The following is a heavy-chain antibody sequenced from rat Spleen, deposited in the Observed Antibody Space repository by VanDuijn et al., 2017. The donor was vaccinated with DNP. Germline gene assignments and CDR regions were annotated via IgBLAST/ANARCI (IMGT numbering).Heavy chain of an antibody. J-gene: IGHJ4*01. Sequence: EVQLVESGGDLVQPGRSLKLSCAASKFTFSDHNMAWVRQASKKGLEWVATISNTGDNTYYSDSVKGRFSLSRDNAKSTLYLQMDSLRSEDTATYYCARHRTIMPYYYAMDAWGQGASVTVSS. CDR2: ISNTGDNT. D-gene: IGHD1-12*01. CDR3: ARHRTIMPYYYAMDA. CDR1: KFTFSDHN. V-gene: IGHV5-7*01.